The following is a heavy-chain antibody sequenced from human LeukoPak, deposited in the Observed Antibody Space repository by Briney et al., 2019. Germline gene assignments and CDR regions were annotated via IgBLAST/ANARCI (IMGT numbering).Heavy chain of an antibody. J-gene: IGHJ4*02. CDR1: GFTFSVYG. D-gene: IGHD2-2*01. V-gene: IGHV3-30*18. CDR3: AKSRLPIVVVPAAMAD. CDR2: ISYDGSNA. Sequence: GSLRLFCAASGFTFSVYGMQWVRQAPGKGLEWVAIISYDGSNAYYGDSVKGRFTISRDNSKNTVYLQMNSLRAEDTAVYYCAKSRLPIVVVPAAMADWGQGTLVTVSS.